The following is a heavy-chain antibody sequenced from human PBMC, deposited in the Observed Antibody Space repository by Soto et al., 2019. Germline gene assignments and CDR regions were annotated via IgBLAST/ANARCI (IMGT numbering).Heavy chain of an antibody. J-gene: IGHJ4*02. Sequence: QVQLVQSGAEVKKPGASVKVSCKASGYTFSTHGISWVRQAPGQGLEWMGWISAYSGDSNYARKLQGRVTLTTDTSTSTAYMELRSLTSDDTAVYFCAREPEDGVPGDFWGQGTLVVVSS. D-gene: IGHD2-8*01. CDR1: GYTFSTHG. V-gene: IGHV1-18*01. CDR3: AREPEDGVPGDF. CDR2: ISAYSGDS.